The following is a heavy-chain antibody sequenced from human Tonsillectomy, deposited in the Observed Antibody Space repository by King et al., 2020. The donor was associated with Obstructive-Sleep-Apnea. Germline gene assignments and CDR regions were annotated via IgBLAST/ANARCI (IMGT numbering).Heavy chain of an antibody. CDR3: AREQEGPYCGGDCYKFGADESYYYYGMDV. CDR2: IIPITGVA. Sequence: VQLVQSGAEVKKPGSSVKVPCKASGGTFNRNAISWVRQAPGQGLEWMGGIIPITGVANYAQKLQGRVLIIADKSTSTAYMELRSLGSEDTAVYYCAREQEGPYCGGDCYKFGADESYYYYGMDVWGQGTTVTVSS. V-gene: IGHV1-69*04. D-gene: IGHD2-21*02. CDR1: GGTFNRNA. J-gene: IGHJ6*02.